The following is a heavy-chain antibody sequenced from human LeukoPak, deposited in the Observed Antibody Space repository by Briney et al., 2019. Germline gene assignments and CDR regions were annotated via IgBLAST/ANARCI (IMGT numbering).Heavy chain of an antibody. J-gene: IGHJ3*02. V-gene: IGHV3-48*01. Sequence: SGGSLRLSCAVSGFTFSSYSMNWVRQAPGKGLEWVSYISSSSSTIYYADSVKGRFTISRDNAKNSLYLQMNSLRAEDTAVYYSARPYDFWSGYYPLGAFDIWGQGTMVTVSS. CDR2: ISSSSSTI. CDR3: ARPYDFWSGYYPLGAFDI. CDR1: GFTFSSYS. D-gene: IGHD3-3*01.